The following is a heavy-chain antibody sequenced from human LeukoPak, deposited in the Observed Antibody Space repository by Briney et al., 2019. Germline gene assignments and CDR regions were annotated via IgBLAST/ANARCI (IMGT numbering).Heavy chain of an antibody. J-gene: IGHJ4*02. CDR3: ARAVTAPGPDY. D-gene: IGHD4-17*01. CDR1: GGSFSGYY. Sequence: PSETLSLTCGVYGGSFSGYYWSWIRQPPGKGLEWIGEINHSGSTNYNPSLKSRVTISVDTSKNQFSLKLSSVTAADTAVYYCARAVTAPGPDYWGQGTLVTVSS. V-gene: IGHV4-34*01. CDR2: INHSGST.